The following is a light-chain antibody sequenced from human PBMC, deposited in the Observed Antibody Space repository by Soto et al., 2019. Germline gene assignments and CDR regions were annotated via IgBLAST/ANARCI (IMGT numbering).Light chain of an antibody. V-gene: IGLV2-14*03. CDR2: DVS. CDR3: SSYTSNSPLYV. J-gene: IGLJ1*01. CDR1: SSDIGGYNY. Sequence: QSALTQPASVSGSPGQSITISCTGTSSDIGGYNYVSWYQQLPGKVPKLIMYDVSNRPTGVSDRFSGSKSGNAASLTISGLPAEDEAEYYCSSYTSNSPLYVFGTGTKLTVL.